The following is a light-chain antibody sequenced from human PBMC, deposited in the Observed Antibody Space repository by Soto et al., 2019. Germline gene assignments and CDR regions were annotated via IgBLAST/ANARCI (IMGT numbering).Light chain of an antibody. CDR1: QRINRW. Sequence: DIQMTQSPSSLSASVGDRVTISCRASQRINRWLAWYQQKPGQAPNLLISDASTLQTGVPSRFRGSGSGTDFTLTITSLRPEDVATYYCQQANSLPRTFGQGTKVEV. J-gene: IGKJ1*01. CDR2: DAS. CDR3: QQANSLPRT. V-gene: IGKV1-12*01.